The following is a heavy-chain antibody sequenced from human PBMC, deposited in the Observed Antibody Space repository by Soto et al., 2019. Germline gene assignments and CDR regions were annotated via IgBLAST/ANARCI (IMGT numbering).Heavy chain of an antibody. V-gene: IGHV1-3*05. CDR1: GYAFSSYV. CDR3: VRDGGDCGYRLIYYCYMGLDV. J-gene: IGHJ6*02. CDR2: INIGSGNT. Sequence: QVQLVQSGAEEKKPGASVKVSCKASGYAFSSYVMHWVRQAPGRGLEWMGWINIGSGNTEYSQNFQERVTITRDTSASPVYMELSSLRSEDTAVYYCVRDGGDCGYRLIYYCYMGLDVWGQGTTVSVSS. D-gene: IGHD2-21*02.